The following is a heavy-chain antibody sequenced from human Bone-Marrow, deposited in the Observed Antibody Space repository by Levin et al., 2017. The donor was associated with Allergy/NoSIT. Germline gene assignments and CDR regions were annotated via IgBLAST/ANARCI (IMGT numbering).Heavy chain of an antibody. J-gene: IGHJ6*02. CDR2: INTNTGNP. V-gene: IGHV7-4-1*02. Sequence: GESLKISCKASGYTFTSYAMNWVRQAPGQGLEWMGWINTNTGNPTYAQGFTGRFVFSLDTSVSTAYLQISSLKAEDTAVYYCAVPSDSIGWYFVGGDYYYYGMDVWGQGTTVTVSS. CDR1: GYTFTSYA. CDR3: AVPSDSIGWYFVGGDYYYYGMDV. D-gene: IGHD6-19*01.